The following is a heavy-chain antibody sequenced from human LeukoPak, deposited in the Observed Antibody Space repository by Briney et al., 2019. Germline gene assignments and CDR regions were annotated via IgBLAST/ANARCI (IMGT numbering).Heavy chain of an antibody. D-gene: IGHD4-23*01. CDR3: ARVGVDYSGNIIKYFFDY. CDR1: GDSVSSNSAA. CDR2: TYYRSKWYN. Sequence: SQTLSLTCAISGDSVSSNSAAWNWIRQSPSRGLGWLGRTYYRSKWYNDYAVSVKSRITINPDTSKNQFSLQLNSVSPEDTAVYYCARVGVDYSGNIIKYFFDYWGQGTLVTVSS. V-gene: IGHV6-1*01. J-gene: IGHJ4*02.